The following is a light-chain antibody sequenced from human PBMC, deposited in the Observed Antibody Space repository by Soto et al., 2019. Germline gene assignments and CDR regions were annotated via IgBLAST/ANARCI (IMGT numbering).Light chain of an antibody. Sequence: IQMTHSPSSLSASFGEIVTITFRASHGIRSWLAWYQQKPGRAPKPLIYDASSLQSGVPSRFSGSGSGTDFTLTISSLQPEDFATHYCQQYNSYPLTFGGGTKVDIK. CDR1: HGIRSW. J-gene: IGKJ4*01. V-gene: IGKV1D-16*01. CDR3: QQYNSYPLT. CDR2: DAS.